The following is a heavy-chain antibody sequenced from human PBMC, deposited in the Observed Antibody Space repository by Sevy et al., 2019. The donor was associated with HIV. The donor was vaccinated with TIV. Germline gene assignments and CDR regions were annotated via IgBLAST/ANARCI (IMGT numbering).Heavy chain of an antibody. Sequence: GGSLRLSCAASGFTFNDHAMSWVRQAPGKALEWVSSINWTGDNTGYADSVKGRFTISRDDAKKSLYLQMNSLRAEDTALYYCARNTYYLDTTGYGAFDVWGQGTMVTVSS. V-gene: IGHV3-20*04. CDR2: INWTGDNT. CDR3: ARNTYYLDTTGYGAFDV. CDR1: GFTFNDHA. D-gene: IGHD3-22*01. J-gene: IGHJ3*01.